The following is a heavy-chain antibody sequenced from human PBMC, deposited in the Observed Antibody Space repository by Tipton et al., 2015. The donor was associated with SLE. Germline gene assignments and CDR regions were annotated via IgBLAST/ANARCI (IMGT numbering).Heavy chain of an antibody. CDR2: MNPNSGNT. Sequence: QLVQSGAEVKKPGASVKASCKASGYTFTSYDINWVRQATGQGLEWMGWMNPNSGNTGYAQKFQGRVTMTRNTSISTAYMELSSLRSVDTSVYCGARGVCIAAAGPVDVWGKGTPVTVSS. J-gene: IGHJ6*04. CDR1: GYTFTSYD. D-gene: IGHD6-13*01. CDR3: ARGVCIAAAGPVDV. V-gene: IGHV1-8*01.